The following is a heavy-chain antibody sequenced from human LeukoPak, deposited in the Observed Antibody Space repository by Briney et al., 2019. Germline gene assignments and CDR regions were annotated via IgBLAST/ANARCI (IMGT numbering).Heavy chain of an antibody. CDR2: INHSGST. D-gene: IGHD3-22*01. CDR3: ARGGGDYYDSSGYYYVNFDY. Sequence: PSETLSLTCAVYGGSFSGYYWSWIRQPLGKGLESIGEINHSGSTNYNPSLKSRVTISVDTSKNQFSLKLSSVTAADTAVYYCARGGGDYYDSSGYYYVNFDYWGQGTLVTVSS. CDR1: GGSFSGYY. J-gene: IGHJ4*02. V-gene: IGHV4-34*01.